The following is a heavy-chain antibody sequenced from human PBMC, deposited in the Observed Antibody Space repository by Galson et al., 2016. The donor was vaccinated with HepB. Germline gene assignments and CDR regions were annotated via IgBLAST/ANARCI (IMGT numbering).Heavy chain of an antibody. J-gene: IGHJ5*02. CDR2: IYYSGSP. CDR1: GDSISSDTYF. D-gene: IGHD3-3*01. Sequence: TLSLTCTVSGDSISSDTYFWSWIRQHPGKGLEWIAYIYYSGSPYYNRSLKSRVTISIDTSKNQFSLKLRTVTAADTAVYYCARTTGVVMSWFDPWGQGTLVTVSS. V-gene: IGHV4-31*03. CDR3: ARTTGVVMSWFDP.